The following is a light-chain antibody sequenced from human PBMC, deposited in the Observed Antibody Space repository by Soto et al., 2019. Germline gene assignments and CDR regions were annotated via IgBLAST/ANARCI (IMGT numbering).Light chain of an antibody. CDR3: QHYNSYSEA. CDR1: QTISSW. Sequence: IHMTQSTSTLSGSVGHRVTITCRASQTISSWLAWYQQKKGKAPKLLIYKASTLKSGVPSRFSGSGYGTEFNLTISSLQTDDFATYYCQHYNSYSEAFGQGTKVDIK. J-gene: IGKJ1*01. V-gene: IGKV1-5*03. CDR2: KAS.